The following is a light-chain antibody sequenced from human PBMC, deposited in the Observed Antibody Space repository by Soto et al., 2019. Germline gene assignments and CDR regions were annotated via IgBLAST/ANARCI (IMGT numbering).Light chain of an antibody. V-gene: IGKV3-11*01. CDR1: QSVSSY. CDR2: DAS. CDR3: QQRSNWPGT. Sequence: EIVLTQSPATLSLSPGERATLSCRASQSVSSYLAWYQQKPGQAPRLLIYDASNRATGIPARFSGSGSGTNVTLTISSLEPEDFAVYYCQQRSNWPGTVGQGTKVEIK. J-gene: IGKJ1*01.